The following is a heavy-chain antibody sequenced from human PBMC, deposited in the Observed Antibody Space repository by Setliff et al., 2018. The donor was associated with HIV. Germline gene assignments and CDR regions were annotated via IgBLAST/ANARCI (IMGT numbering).Heavy chain of an antibody. V-gene: IGHV4-4*07. CDR2: INTSGST. Sequence: SETLSLTCTVSGGSVSNYYWTWIRQSAGKGLEWIGHINTSGSTKYSPSLKSRLTMSVDSSGNQFSLTLTSVTAADTAVYYCAREHFDPWGQGTLVTVSS. D-gene: IGHD3-3*02. CDR3: AREHFDP. CDR1: GGSVSNYY. J-gene: IGHJ5*02.